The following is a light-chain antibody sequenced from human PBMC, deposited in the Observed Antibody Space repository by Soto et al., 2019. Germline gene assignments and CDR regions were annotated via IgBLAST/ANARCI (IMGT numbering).Light chain of an antibody. CDR2: AAS. CDR1: QSISSY. V-gene: IGKV1-39*01. J-gene: IGKJ4*01. Sequence: DIQMTQSPSSRSASAGDRVTITFPASQSISSYLNWYQQKPGKAPKLLIYAASSLQSGVPSRFSGSGSGTDFTLTISSLQPEDFATYYCQQSYSTPLTCGGGTKGDI. CDR3: QQSYSTPLT.